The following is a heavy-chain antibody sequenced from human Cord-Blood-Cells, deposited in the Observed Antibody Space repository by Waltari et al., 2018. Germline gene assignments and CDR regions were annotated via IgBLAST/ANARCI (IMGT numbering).Heavy chain of an antibody. D-gene: IGHD6-13*01. J-gene: IGHJ4*02. CDR3: AKDRGGIAAEFDY. V-gene: IGHV3-23*01. CDR1: GFTFSSYA. Sequence: EVQLLESGGGLVQPGGSLRLSCAASGFTFSSYAMSWVRQARGKGLEWVSAISGSGGSTYYADAVKGRFTISRDNSKNTLYLQMNSRRAEDTAVYYCAKDRGGIAAEFDYWGQGTLVTVSS. CDR2: ISGSGGST.